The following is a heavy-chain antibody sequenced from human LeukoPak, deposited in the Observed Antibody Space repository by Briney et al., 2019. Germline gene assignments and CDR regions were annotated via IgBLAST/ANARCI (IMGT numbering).Heavy chain of an antibody. D-gene: IGHD3-16*01. V-gene: IGHV1-18*01. J-gene: IGHJ4*02. CDR1: GYSFTSHG. CDR2: ISGYDGNR. CDR3: ARGWGSYSAY. Sequence: ASVKVSCKASGYSFTSHGISWVRQAPGQGLEWMGWISGYDGNRKYAQKVQGRVTMTTDTSKSTAYMELRSLRSDDTALYFCARGWGSYSAYWGQGTPVTVSS.